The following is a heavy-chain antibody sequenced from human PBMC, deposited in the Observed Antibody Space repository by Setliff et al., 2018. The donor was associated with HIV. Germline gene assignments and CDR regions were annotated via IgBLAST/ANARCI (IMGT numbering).Heavy chain of an antibody. D-gene: IGHD6-13*01. V-gene: IGHV4-34*01. CDR3: ARGRIPAAATRFYYMDV. J-gene: IGHJ6*03. CDR1: GGSMTGQY. Sequence: SETLSLTCTVSGGSMTGQYWSWIRQPPGKGLEWIGEVDHSGKSKENPSLRSRVSISVDTSKNQFSLKLASVTAADSAVYYCARGRIPAAATRFYYMDVWATGTTVTVSS. CDR2: VDHSGKS.